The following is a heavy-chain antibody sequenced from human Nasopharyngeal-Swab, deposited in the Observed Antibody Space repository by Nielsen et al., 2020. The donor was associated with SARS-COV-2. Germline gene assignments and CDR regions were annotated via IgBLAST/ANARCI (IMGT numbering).Heavy chain of an antibody. J-gene: IGHJ6*02. CDR3: ARDRSNWGSYYYYYGMDV. CDR1: GFTFSSYS. Sequence: GESLKISCAASGFTFSSYSMNWVRQAPGKGLEWVSSTSSSSSYIYYADSVKGRFTISRDNAKNSLYLQMNSLRAEDTAVYYCARDRSNWGSYYYYYGMDVWGQGTTVTVSS. V-gene: IGHV3-21*01. D-gene: IGHD7-27*01. CDR2: TSSSSSYI.